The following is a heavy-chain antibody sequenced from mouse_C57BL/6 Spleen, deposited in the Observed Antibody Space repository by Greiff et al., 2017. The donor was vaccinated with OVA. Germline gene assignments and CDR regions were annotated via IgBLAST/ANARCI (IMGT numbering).Heavy chain of an antibody. V-gene: IGHV1-39*01. Sequence: EVQGVESGPELVKPGASVKISCKASGYSFTDYNMNWVKQSNGKSLEWIGVINPNYGTTSYNQKFKGKATLTVDQSSSTAYMQLNSLTSEDSAVYYCARLDYYGSSYDWYFDVWGTGTTVTVSS. CDR2: INPNYGTT. CDR1: GYSFTDYN. D-gene: IGHD1-1*01. J-gene: IGHJ1*03. CDR3: ARLDYYGSSYDWYFDV.